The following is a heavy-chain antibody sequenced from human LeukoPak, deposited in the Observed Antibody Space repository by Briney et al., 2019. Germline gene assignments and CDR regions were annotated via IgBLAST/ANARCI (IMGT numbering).Heavy chain of an antibody. CDR3: AKSLDSSSGWYGPDY. V-gene: IGHV3-23*01. CDR2: ISGSGDST. CDR1: EFTFSIYG. Sequence: PGGTLRLSCAASEFTFSIYGMSWVRQAPGKELEWASAISGSGDSTYYADSVKARFTISRDNSKNTLYLQMNSLRAEDTAVYYCAKSLDSSSGWYGPDYWGQGTLVTVSS. D-gene: IGHD6-19*01. J-gene: IGHJ4*02.